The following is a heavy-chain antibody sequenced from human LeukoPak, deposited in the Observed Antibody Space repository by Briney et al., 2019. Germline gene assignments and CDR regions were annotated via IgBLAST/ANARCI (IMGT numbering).Heavy chain of an antibody. CDR3: AREEYLSGSYVDD. J-gene: IGHJ4*02. CDR1: GNIFNTYG. V-gene: IGHV1-18*01. CDR2: INVHKGNT. D-gene: IGHD3-10*01. Sequence: GASVKVSCKDSGNIFNTYGFSWVRQAPGQGLEWIGWINVHKGNTSYAQKFQGRVTMTADTSTSTVYMELRSLTSDDTAVYYCAREEYLSGSYVDDWGQGTLVTVSS.